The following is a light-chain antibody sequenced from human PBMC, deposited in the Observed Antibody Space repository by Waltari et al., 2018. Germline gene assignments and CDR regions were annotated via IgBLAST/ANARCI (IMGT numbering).Light chain of an antibody. J-gene: IGKJ1*01. V-gene: IGKV4-1*01. CDR1: QSLVKSSYNKND. CDR3: HQYYSTLWT. CDR2: WAS. Sequence: DIVMTQSPDSLAVSLGERATINCKSSQSLVKSSYNKNDWAWYQQKPGQPPKLLIYWASIRESDVPDRFSGSGSGTDFTLTISSLQAEDVAVYYCHQYYSTLWTFGQGTKVEIK.